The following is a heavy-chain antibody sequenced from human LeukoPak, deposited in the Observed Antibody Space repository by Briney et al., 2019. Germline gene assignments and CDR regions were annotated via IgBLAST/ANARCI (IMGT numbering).Heavy chain of an antibody. CDR3: ARGIRSYYYDSSGYYNWFDP. Sequence: SQTLSLTCTVSGGSISSGSYYWSWIRQPAGKGLEWIGYIYYSGSTNYNPSLKSRVTISVDTSKNQFSLKLSSVTAADTAVYYCARGIRSYYYDSSGYYNWFDPWGQGTLVTVSS. J-gene: IGHJ5*02. CDR2: IYYSGST. CDR1: GGSISSGSYY. D-gene: IGHD3-22*01. V-gene: IGHV4-61*09.